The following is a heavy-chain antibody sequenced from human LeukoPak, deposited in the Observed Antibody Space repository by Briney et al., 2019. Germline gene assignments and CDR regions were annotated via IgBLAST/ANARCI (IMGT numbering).Heavy chain of an antibody. CDR2: ISAYNGNT. Sequence: ASVKVSCKASGYTFTSYGISWVRQAPGQGLDWMGWISAYNGNTNYAQKLQGRVTMTTDTSTSTAYMELRSLRSDDTAVYYCARDRTGMIVVPLHAFDIWGQGTMVTVSS. CDR1: GYTFTSYG. D-gene: IGHD3-22*01. CDR3: ARDRTGMIVVPLHAFDI. V-gene: IGHV1-18*01. J-gene: IGHJ3*02.